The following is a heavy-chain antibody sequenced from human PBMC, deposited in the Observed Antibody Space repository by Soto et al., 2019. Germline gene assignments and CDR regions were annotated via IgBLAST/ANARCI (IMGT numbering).Heavy chain of an antibody. V-gene: IGHV1-24*01. CDR1: GYTLTELS. Sequence: ASVKVSCKVSGYTLTELSMHWVRQAPGKGLEWMGGFDPEDGETIYAQKFQERVTITRDMSTTTAYMELSSLRSEDTAVYYCAANSGYYYHFDSWGQGTLVTVSS. J-gene: IGHJ4*02. CDR3: AANSGYYYHFDS. CDR2: FDPEDGET. D-gene: IGHD3-22*01.